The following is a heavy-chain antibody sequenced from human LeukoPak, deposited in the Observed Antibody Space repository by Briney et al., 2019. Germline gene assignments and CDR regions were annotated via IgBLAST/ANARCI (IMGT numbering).Heavy chain of an antibody. V-gene: IGHV1-18*01. J-gene: IGHJ6*02. CDR3: ARLGYCSSTSCYAFILGYYYYGMDV. Sequence: ASVKVSCKASGYTFTSYGISWVRQAPGQGLEWMGWISAYNGNTNYAQKLQGRVTMTTDTSTSTAYMELRSLRSDDTAVYYCARLGYCSSTSCYAFILGYYYYGMDVWGQGTTVTVSS. CDR2: ISAYNGNT. CDR1: GYTFTSYG. D-gene: IGHD2-2*01.